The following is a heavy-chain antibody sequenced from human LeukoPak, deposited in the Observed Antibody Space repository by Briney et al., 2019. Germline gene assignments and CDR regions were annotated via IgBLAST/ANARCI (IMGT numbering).Heavy chain of an antibody. J-gene: IGHJ1*01. CDR1: GFTFDISA. D-gene: IGHD4/OR15-4a*01. Sequence: GGSLRLSCAASGFTFDISAMNWVRQAPGKGLEWVSAISGSGGSTYYADSVKGRFTISRDNSKNTVYLQINSLGAEDTAVYYCAKDLGAYRLFQNWGQGTLVTVSS. CDR2: ISGSGGST. V-gene: IGHV3-23*01. CDR3: AKDLGAYRLFQN.